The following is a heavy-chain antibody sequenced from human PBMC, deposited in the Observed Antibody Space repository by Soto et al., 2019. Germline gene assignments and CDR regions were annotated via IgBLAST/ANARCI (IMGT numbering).Heavy chain of an antibody. J-gene: IGHJ6*03. Sequence: GGALRLSFAAPGFTFYSCSMRWVPQAPGKGLEWVSAISGSGGTTYYADSVKGRFTISRDNSENTLFLQMNSLRAEDTAVYYCAKVPNYDFWSGPLMDVWGKGTTVTVSS. D-gene: IGHD3-3*01. V-gene: IGHV3-23*01. CDR1: GFTFYSCS. CDR3: AKVPNYDFWSGPLMDV. CDR2: ISGSGGTT.